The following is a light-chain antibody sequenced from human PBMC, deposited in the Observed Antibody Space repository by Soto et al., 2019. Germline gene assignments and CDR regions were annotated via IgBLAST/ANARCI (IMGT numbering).Light chain of an antibody. CDR1: SSNIGAGYD. CDR2: GNS. Sequence: QSVLTQPPSVSGAPGQRVTISCTGSSSNIGAGYDVHWYQQLPGTAPKLLIYGNSNRPSGVPDRFSGSKSGTSASLAITGLQAGDEADYYCQSYDNSLSGRVVFGGGTKLTVL. J-gene: IGLJ2*01. V-gene: IGLV1-40*01. CDR3: QSYDNSLSGRVV.